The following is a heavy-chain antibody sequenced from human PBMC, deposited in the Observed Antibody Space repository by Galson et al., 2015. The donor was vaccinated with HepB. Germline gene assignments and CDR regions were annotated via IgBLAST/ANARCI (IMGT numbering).Heavy chain of an antibody. CDR1: GFTFSSYA. D-gene: IGHD3-10*01. Sequence: SLRLSCAASGFTFSSYAMHWVRQAPGKGLEWVAVISYDGSNKYYADSVKGRFTISRDNSKNTLYLQMNSLRAEDTAVYYCARAESRGYYYYGMDVWGQGTTVTVSS. J-gene: IGHJ6*02. V-gene: IGHV3-30*04. CDR2: ISYDGSNK. CDR3: ARAESRGYYYYGMDV.